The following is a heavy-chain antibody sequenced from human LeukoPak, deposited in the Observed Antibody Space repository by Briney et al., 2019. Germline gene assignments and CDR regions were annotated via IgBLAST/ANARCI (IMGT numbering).Heavy chain of an antibody. J-gene: IGHJ4*02. CDR3: ASCEFWSGYFDY. Sequence: SETLSLTCSVSGGSVNNNLYFWAWIRQPPGKGLEWIGSIYYSGSTYYNPSLKSRVTISVDTSKNQFSLKLSSVTAADTAVYYCASCEFWSGYFDYWGQGTLVTVSS. D-gene: IGHD3-3*01. CDR2: IYYSGST. V-gene: IGHV4-39*01. CDR1: GGSVNNNLYF.